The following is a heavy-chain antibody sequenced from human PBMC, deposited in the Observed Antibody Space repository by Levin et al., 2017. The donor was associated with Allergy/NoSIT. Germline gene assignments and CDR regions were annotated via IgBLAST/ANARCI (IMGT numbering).Heavy chain of an antibody. V-gene: IGHV5-51*01. CDR3: ARPYRGITKSDAFDI. Sequence: GGSLRLSCKGSGYSFTSYWIGWVRQMPGKGLEWMGIIYPGNSDTRYSPSFQGQVTISADKSISTAYLQWSSLKASDTAMYYCARPYRGITKSDAFDIWGQGTMVTVSS. J-gene: IGHJ3*02. CDR2: IYPGNSDT. D-gene: IGHD1-14*01. CDR1: GYSFTSYW.